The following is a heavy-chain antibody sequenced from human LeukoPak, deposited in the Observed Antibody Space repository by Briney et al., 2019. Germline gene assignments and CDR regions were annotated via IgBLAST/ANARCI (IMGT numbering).Heavy chain of an antibody. Sequence: SVKVSCKASGGTFSSYAISWVRQAPGQRLEWMGGIIPIFGTANYAQKFQGRVTITADESTSTAYMELSSLRSEDTAVYYCAREGLTISCGGDCRDYYGMDVWGQGTTVTVSS. D-gene: IGHD2-21*02. CDR1: GGTFSSYA. V-gene: IGHV1-69*13. J-gene: IGHJ6*02. CDR3: AREGLTISCGGDCRDYYGMDV. CDR2: IIPIFGTA.